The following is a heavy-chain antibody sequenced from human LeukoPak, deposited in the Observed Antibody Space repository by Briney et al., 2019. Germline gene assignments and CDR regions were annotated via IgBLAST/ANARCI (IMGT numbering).Heavy chain of an antibody. V-gene: IGHV3-53*01. D-gene: IGHD6-19*01. CDR2: IYTADST. CDR1: GLTVGDNY. CDR3: ARSGNPYSSAYSWGSFDY. Sequence: PGGSLRLSCAASGLTVGDNYMSWVRQAPGKGLEWVSIIYTADSTYYADSVKGRFTISRDKSKNTLYLQMNSLRAEDTAVYYCARSGNPYSSAYSWGSFDYWGQGTLVTVSS. J-gene: IGHJ4*02.